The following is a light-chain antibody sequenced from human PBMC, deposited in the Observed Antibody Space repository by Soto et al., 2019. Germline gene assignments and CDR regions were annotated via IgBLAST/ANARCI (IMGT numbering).Light chain of an antibody. J-gene: IGKJ1*01. CDR2: KAS. Sequence: IQMTQSPSTLSASVGDRVIITCLASQGIGSWLAWYQQKPGKAPKLLIYKASTLESGVPSRFGGSGSGTDFSLAVRSLQPDYFAHYYYQPYDTYWTFGQGTKVEIK. CDR1: QGIGSW. CDR3: QPYDTYWT. V-gene: IGKV1-5*03.